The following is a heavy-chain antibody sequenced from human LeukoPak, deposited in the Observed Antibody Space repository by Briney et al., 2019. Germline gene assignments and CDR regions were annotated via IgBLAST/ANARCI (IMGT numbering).Heavy chain of an antibody. J-gene: IGHJ4*02. CDR3: ATSYSYGSFDY. D-gene: IGHD5-18*01. V-gene: IGHV4-59*01. Sequence: SETLSLTCTVSGGSISSYYWSWIRQPPGKGLEWIGYIYYSGSTNYNPSLRSRVTISVDTSKNQFSLKLSSVTAADTAVYYCATSYSYGSFDYWGQGTLVTVSS. CDR2: IYYSGST. CDR1: GGSISSYY.